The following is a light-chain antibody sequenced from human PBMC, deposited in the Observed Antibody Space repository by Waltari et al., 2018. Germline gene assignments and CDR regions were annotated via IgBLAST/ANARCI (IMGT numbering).Light chain of an antibody. CDR3: SSYTTNTRI. CDR1: SSDAGNYNR. CDR2: DVH. Sequence: QSALTQPPSVSGSPGQSVTISCTGTSSDAGNYNRVSWYQQSPGTAPKRIFYDVHNRPSGVSNRFSGSKSGNTASLTISGLQAEDEADYYCSSYTTNTRIFGGGTKVTVL. J-gene: IGLJ2*01. V-gene: IGLV2-18*02.